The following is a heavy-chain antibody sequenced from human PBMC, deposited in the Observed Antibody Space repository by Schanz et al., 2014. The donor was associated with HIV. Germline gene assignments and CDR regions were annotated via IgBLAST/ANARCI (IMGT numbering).Heavy chain of an antibody. D-gene: IGHD3-22*01. V-gene: IGHV3-30*18. Sequence: VQLVESGGGVVQPGRSLRLSCAVSGFTFSSYGMHWVRQAPGKGLEWVAVTSYDGTKKHYADSVKGRFTISRDNSKNSLYLVIKSLRAEDAAVYYCAKDRNYYESKYRGKGNYYYYYGMDVWGQGTTVTVSS. CDR2: TSYDGTKK. J-gene: IGHJ6*02. CDR3: AKDRNYYESKYRGKGNYYYYYGMDV. CDR1: GFTFSSYG.